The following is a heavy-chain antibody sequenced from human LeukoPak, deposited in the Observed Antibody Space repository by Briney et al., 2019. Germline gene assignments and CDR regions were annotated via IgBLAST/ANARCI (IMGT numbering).Heavy chain of an antibody. CDR2: IYHSGST. Sequence: SETLSLTCAVSGDSISSPNWWSWVRQPPGKGLEWIGEIYHSGSTNYNPSLKSRVTTSLDKSKNQFSLKLSSVTAADTAVYYCARHKYSSGWPPEGAFDIWGQGTMVTVSS. J-gene: IGHJ3*02. D-gene: IGHD6-19*01. V-gene: IGHV4-4*02. CDR3: ARHKYSSGWPPEGAFDI. CDR1: GDSISSPNW.